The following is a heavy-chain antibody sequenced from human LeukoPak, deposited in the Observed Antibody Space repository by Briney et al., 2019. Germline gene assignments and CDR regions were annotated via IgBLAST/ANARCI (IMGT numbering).Heavy chain of an antibody. J-gene: IGHJ3*02. Sequence: ASEKVSCKASGGTFSSYAISWVRQAPGQGLEWMGRIIPILGIANYAQKFQGRVTITADKSTSTAYMELSSLRSEDTAVYYCARRSSGWDAFDIWGQGTMVTVSS. CDR1: GGTFSSYA. CDR3: ARRSSGWDAFDI. D-gene: IGHD6-19*01. V-gene: IGHV1-69*04. CDR2: IIPILGIA.